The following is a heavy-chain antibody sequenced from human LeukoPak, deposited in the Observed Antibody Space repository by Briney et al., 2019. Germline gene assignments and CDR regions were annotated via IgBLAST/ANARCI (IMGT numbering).Heavy chain of an antibody. CDR1: GGSISSGGYY. CDR3: AGGERNLYYYYGMDV. V-gene: IGHV4-31*03. CDR2: IYYSGST. J-gene: IGHJ6*02. D-gene: IGHD4-17*01. Sequence: SETLSLTCTVSGGSISSGGYYWSWIRQHPGKGLEWIGYIYYSGSTYYNPSLKSRVTISVGTSKNQFSLKLSSVTAADTAVYYCAGGERNLYYYYGMDVWGQGTTVTVSS.